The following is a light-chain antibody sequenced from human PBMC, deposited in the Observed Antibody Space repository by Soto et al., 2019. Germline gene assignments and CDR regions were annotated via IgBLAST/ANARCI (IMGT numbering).Light chain of an antibody. CDR2: AAS. J-gene: IGKJ3*01. CDR3: QQANSLPVT. V-gene: IGKV1-12*01. CDR1: QGISNW. Sequence: DIQMTQSPSSVAASVGDRVTITCRASQGISNWLAWYQQKPGKAPSLLIHAASSLQSGVPSRFSGSGYGTDFTLTISSLQPEDFATYFCQQANSLPVTFGPGTKVDIK.